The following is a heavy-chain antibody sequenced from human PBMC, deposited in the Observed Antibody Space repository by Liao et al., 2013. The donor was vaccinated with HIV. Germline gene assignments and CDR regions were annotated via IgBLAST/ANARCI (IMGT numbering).Heavy chain of an antibody. CDR3: AREYITIFGVVIKRRGVFDY. D-gene: IGHD3-3*01. J-gene: IGHJ4*02. CDR1: GDSITSSDYY. V-gene: IGHV4-39*07. Sequence: QLQLQESGPGLVKPSDTLSLTCSVSGDSITSSDYYWGWIRQPPGKGLEWIGYIYHSGSTYYNPSLKSRVTMSVDTSKNQFSLKLSSVTAADTAVYYCAREYITIFGVVIKRRGVFDYWGQGTLVTVSS. CDR2: IYHSGST.